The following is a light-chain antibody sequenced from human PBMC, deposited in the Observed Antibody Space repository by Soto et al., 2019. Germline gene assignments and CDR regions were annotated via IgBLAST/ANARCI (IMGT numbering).Light chain of an antibody. CDR2: GAS. CDR3: QQYGSSSGLT. CDR1: QSVSSSY. V-gene: IGKV3-20*01. J-gene: IGKJ4*01. Sequence: EIVLTQSPGTLSLYPGERATLSCRASQSVSSSYLAWYQQKPGQAPRLLIYGASSRATGIPDRFSGSGSGTDFTLTISRLEPEDFAVYYCQQYGSSSGLTFGGGTKVEIK.